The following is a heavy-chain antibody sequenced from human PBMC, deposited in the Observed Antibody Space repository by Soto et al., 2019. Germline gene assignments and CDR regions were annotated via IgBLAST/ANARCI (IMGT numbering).Heavy chain of an antibody. CDR3: ARVYYDSSGYWGPNWFDP. CDR2: IYYGGSS. CDR1: GGSVTSFY. D-gene: IGHD3-22*01. J-gene: IGHJ5*02. V-gene: IGHV4-59*02. Sequence: KASETLSLTCSVSGGSVTSFYWSWIRQSPGKGLEWIGYIYYGGSSKYNPSLKSRVTILIDTSKNQISLRLSSVTAADTAVYYCARVYYDSSGYWGPNWFDPWGQGTLVTVSS.